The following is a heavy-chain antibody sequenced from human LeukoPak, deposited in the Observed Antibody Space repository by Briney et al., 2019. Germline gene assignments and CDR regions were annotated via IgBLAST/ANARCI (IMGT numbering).Heavy chain of an antibody. CDR2: INHSGST. CDR3: ARAIVGATLRYDAFDI. V-gene: IGHV4-34*01. Sequence: SETLSLTCAVYGGSFSGYYWSWIRQPPGKGLEWIGEINHSGSTNYNPSLKSRVTISVDTSKNQFSLKLSSVTPADTAVYYCARAIVGATLRYDAFDIWGQGTMVTVSS. CDR1: GGSFSGYY. D-gene: IGHD1-26*01. J-gene: IGHJ3*02.